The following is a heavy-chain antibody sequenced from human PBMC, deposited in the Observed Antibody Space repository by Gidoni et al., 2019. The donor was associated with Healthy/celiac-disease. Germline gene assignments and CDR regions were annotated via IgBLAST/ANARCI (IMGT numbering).Heavy chain of an antibody. J-gene: IGHJ4*02. V-gene: IGHV3-23*01. CDR2: ISGRGGST. CDR3: AKSIVGATTSFDY. Sequence: EVQLLESGGVLVQPGVSLRLSCAASGFTFSSYAMSWVRQAPGKGLEWVSAISGRGGSTDYAESVKGRFTISRDNSKNTLYLQMNSLRAEDTAVYYCAKSIVGATTSFDYWGQGTLVTVSS. CDR1: GFTFSSYA. D-gene: IGHD1-26*01.